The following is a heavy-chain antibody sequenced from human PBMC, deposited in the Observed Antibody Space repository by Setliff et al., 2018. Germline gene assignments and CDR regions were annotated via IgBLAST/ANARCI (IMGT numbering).Heavy chain of an antibody. J-gene: IGHJ4*02. D-gene: IGHD3-3*01. CDR1: GYTFTSYG. V-gene: IGHV1-18*01. CDR2: ISGYNGNT. Sequence: ASVKVSCKASGYTFTSYGISWVRQAPGQRLEWMGWISGYNGNTDYAQNFQGRVTMTTDTSTSTAYMELRSLRSDDTAVYYCARVPRLEWLLPTFDSWGQGTLVTVSS. CDR3: ARVPRLEWLLPTFDS.